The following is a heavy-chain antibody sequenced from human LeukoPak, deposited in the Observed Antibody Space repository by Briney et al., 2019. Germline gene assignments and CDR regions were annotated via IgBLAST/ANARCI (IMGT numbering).Heavy chain of an antibody. CDR1: GGSISSYY. Sequence: SETLSLTCTVSGGSISSYYWSWIRQPPGKGLEGIGYIYYSGSTNYNPSLTSRGTISVDTSKNQFSLKLSSVTAADTAVYYCARYSYGYWVDYWGQGTLVTVSS. J-gene: IGHJ4*02. D-gene: IGHD5-18*01. CDR3: ARYSYGYWVDY. V-gene: IGHV4-59*01. CDR2: IYYSGST.